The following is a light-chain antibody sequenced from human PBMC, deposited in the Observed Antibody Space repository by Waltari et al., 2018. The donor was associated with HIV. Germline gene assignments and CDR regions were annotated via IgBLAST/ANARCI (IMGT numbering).Light chain of an antibody. CDR1: KVGDKY. V-gene: IGLV3-1*01. CDR3: QAWDSSTGV. J-gene: IGLJ1*01. Sequence: YELTQPPSVSVSPGQTASITCSGDKVGDKYACWYQQKPGQSPVLVIYQDSKRPSGIPERFSCSNSGNTATLTISGTQAMDEADYYCQAWDSSTGVFGTGTKVTVL. CDR2: QDS.